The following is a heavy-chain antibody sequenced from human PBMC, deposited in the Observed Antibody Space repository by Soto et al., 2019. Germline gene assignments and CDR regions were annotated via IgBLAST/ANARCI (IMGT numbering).Heavy chain of an antibody. D-gene: IGHD5-18*01. V-gene: IGHV1-69*01. J-gene: IGHJ4*02. CDR1: GGTFGSQG. CDR2: FIAMLGTP. Sequence: QVQLVQSGSEVKKPGSSVKVSCKASGGTFGSQGIAWVRQAPGQGLEWMGGFIAMLGTPTYAKKVQGRATISADESLTSSYLELRSLRSEDTGVYFCARGAMANFDYWGQGTVVTVSS. CDR3: ARGAMANFDY.